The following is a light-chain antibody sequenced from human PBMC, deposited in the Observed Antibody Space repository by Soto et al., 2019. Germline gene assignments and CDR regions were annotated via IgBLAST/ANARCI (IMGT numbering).Light chain of an antibody. CDR1: SSNIGSNT. V-gene: IGLV1-44*01. Sequence: QSVLTQPPSASGTPGQRVAISCSGSSSNIGSNTVNWYQQFPETAPKLLIYSNNQRPSGVPDRFSGSKSGTSASLAISGLQSEDEADYYCQSYDSSLSGSVFGGGTKLTVL. CDR3: QSYDSSLSGSV. J-gene: IGLJ3*02. CDR2: SNN.